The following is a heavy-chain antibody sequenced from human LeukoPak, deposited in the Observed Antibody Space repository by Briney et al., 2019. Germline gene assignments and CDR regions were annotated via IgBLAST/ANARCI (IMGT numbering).Heavy chain of an antibody. D-gene: IGHD6-19*01. CDR1: GFTVTNDY. J-gene: IGHJ4*01. CDR3: AIDVRSSPLGF. Sequence: PGGSLRLSCAVSGFTVTNDYMNWVRQAPGKGLEWVSIIYSGGSTYYADSVKGRFTISRDSSNNTLFLQMTNLRAEDSGLYYCAIDVRSSPLGFWGHGTLVTVSS. V-gene: IGHV3-66*01. CDR2: IYSGGST.